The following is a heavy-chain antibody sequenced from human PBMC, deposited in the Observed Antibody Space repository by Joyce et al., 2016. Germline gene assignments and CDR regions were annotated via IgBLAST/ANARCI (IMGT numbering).Heavy chain of an antibody. D-gene: IGHD3-10*01. CDR2: ISRSSSNI. V-gene: IGHV3-48*02. CDR3: ARKSMRLGEFNYAMDV. CDR1: GFDFTIYS. Sequence: EVQLVESGGGLVQPGGSLSLSCVASGFDFTIYSMNWVRQAPGKGLEWISYISRSSSNIYYADSLKGRFTISRDNAKASVYLQIDSLRDEDTAVYYCARKSMRLGEFNYAMDVWGQGITVIVSS. J-gene: IGHJ6*02.